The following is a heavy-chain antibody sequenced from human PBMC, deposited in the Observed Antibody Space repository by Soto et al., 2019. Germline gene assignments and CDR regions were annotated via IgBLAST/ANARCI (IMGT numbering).Heavy chain of an antibody. CDR2: IGTAGDT. V-gene: IGHV3-13*01. Sequence: GGSLRLSCAASGFTFSSYDMHWVRQATGKGLEWVSAIGTAGDTYCPGSVKGRFTISRENAKNSLYLQMNSLRAEDTAVYYCATSIAARYYYYGMDVWGQGTTVTVSS. D-gene: IGHD6-6*01. CDR1: GFTFSSYD. J-gene: IGHJ6*02. CDR3: ATSIAARYYYYGMDV.